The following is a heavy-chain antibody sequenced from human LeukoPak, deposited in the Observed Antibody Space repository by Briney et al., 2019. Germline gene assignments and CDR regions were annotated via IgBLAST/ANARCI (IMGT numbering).Heavy chain of an antibody. CDR2: IVLGGST. Sequence: SETLSLTCAVHNESFSNYLWHWIRQPPGQGLEWIGDIVLGGSTKYSSSLKGRVSMTLDTSKNQFSLQLTSVTAADTGVYYCARGLITSPEGYCVSPPCYSGQLWFDPWGQGTLVIVSS. J-gene: IGHJ5*02. V-gene: IGHV4-34*01. CDR3: ARGLITSPEGYCVSPPCYSGQLWFDP. CDR1: NESFSNYL. D-gene: IGHD2-15*01.